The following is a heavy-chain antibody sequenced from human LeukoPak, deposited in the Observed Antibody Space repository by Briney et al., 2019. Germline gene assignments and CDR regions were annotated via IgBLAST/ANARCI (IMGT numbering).Heavy chain of an antibody. J-gene: IGHJ4*02. CDR1: GFTFSSYA. D-gene: IGHD3-3*01. Sequence: GGSLRLSCAASGFTFSSYAMHWVRQAPGKGLEWVSSISSSSSYIYYADSVKGRFTISRDNAKNSLYLQMNSLRAEDTAVYYCARAGIFGVEYYFDYWGQGTLVTVSS. V-gene: IGHV3-21*01. CDR2: ISSSSSYI. CDR3: ARAGIFGVEYYFDY.